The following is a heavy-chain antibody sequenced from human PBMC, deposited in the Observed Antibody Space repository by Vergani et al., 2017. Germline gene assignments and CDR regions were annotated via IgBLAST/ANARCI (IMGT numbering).Heavy chain of an antibody. J-gene: IGHJ6*03. CDR1: GFTFTSSA. D-gene: IGHD4-11*01. V-gene: IGHV1-58*02. Sequence: QMQLVQSGPEVKKPGTSVKVSCKASGFTFTSSAMQWVRQARGQRLEWIGWIVVGSGNTNYAQKFQERVTITRDMSTSTAYMELSSLRSEDTAVYYCAGGRXIYSNYFYYYYMDVWAKGPRSPSP. CDR2: IVVGSGNT. CDR3: AGGRXIYSNYFYYYYMDV.